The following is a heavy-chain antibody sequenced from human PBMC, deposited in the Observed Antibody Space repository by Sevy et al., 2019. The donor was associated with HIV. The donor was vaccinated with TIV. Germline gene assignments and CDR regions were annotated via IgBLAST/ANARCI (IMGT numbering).Heavy chain of an antibody. Sequence: GGSLRLSCAASGFTFSSYAMSWVRQAPGKGLEWVSAISGSGGSTYYADSVKGRFTISRDNSKNTLYLQMNSLRAEDTAVYYCASRNGYGDGGGAFDIWGQGTMVTVSS. V-gene: IGHV3-23*01. CDR1: GFTFSSYA. CDR2: ISGSGGST. CDR3: ASRNGYGDGGGAFDI. D-gene: IGHD4-17*01. J-gene: IGHJ3*02.